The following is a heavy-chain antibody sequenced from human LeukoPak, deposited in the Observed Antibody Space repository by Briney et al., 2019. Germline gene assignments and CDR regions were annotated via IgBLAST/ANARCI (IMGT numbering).Heavy chain of an antibody. CDR2: IKYDGSST. J-gene: IGHJ4*02. CDR1: GFALTSYW. V-gene: IGHV3-74*01. Sequence: GGSLRLSCRVSGFALTSYWMHWVRQVPGKGLVWVARIKYDGSSTNYADFVKGRFTLSRDNAKNSLYLQMNSLRAEDTAVYYCARADSSGWYFDYWGQGTLVTVSS. D-gene: IGHD6-19*01. CDR3: ARADSSGWYFDY.